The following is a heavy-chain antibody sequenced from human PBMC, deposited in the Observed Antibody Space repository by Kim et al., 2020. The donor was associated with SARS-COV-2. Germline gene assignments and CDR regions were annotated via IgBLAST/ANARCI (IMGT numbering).Heavy chain of an antibody. CDR1: GGTFSSYA. CDR3: ARRGYCGGDCYHYYYYGMDV. CDR2: IIPIFGTA. Sequence: SVKVSCKASGGTFSSYAISWVRQAPGQGLEWMGGIIPIFGTANYAQKFQGRVTITADESTSTAYMELSSLRSEDTAVYYCARRGYCGGDCYHYYYYGMDVWGQGTTVTVSS. V-gene: IGHV1-69*13. D-gene: IGHD2-21*02. J-gene: IGHJ6*02.